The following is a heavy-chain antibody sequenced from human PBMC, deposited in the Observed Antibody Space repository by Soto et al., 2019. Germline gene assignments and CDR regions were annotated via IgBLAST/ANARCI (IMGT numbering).Heavy chain of an antibody. D-gene: IGHD1-26*01. CDR1: GGTTSTGYYY. CDR2: NYYSGNT. Sequence: LSHTYSVSGGTTSTGYYYWCWLRQAPGKVLEWIGNNYYSGNTYYNPSLKSRLIISIDTSKSQFSLKVGSLTAAHTAVYYCASSSLHGMDVWGQGTTV. J-gene: IGHJ6*02. V-gene: IGHV4-30-4*08. CDR3: ASSSLHGMDV.